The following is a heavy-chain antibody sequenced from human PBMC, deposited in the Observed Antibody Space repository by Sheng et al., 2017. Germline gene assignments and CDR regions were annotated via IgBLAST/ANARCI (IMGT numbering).Heavy chain of an antibody. CDR1: GFTFSNYG. Sequence: QVKLVESGGDVVQPGRSLRLSCAASGFTFSNYGMHWVRQAPGKGLEWVAVISYDGSNKYYSDSVKGRFTFSRDNSKNTLDLQMNSLRAEDTAVYYCVKEMIAGVIDYWGQGT. CDR2: ISYDGSNK. V-gene: IGHV3-30*18. D-gene: IGHD3-16*01. CDR3: VKEMIAGVIDY. J-gene: IGHJ4*02.